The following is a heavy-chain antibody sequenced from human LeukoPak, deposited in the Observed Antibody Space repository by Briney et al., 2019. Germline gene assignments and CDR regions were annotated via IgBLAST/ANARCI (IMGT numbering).Heavy chain of an antibody. CDR1: GFTFSSYG. J-gene: IGHJ6*02. Sequence: PGGSLRLSCAASGFTFSSYGMHGVRHAPGKGVEGVAVIWYDGNNKYYADFVKGRFTISRDNSKNTLYLQLNSLRAEDTAVYNCARDRGSREDGMDVWGQGTTVTVSS. V-gene: IGHV3-33*01. CDR2: IWYDGNNK. CDR3: ARDRGSREDGMDV. D-gene: IGHD1-26*01.